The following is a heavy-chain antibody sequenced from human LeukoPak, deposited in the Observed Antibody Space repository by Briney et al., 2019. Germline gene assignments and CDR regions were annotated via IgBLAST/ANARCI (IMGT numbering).Heavy chain of an antibody. J-gene: IGHJ3*02. V-gene: IGHV1-2*06. CDR2: INPNSGGT. CDR3: ARGSGSARGGALQI. D-gene: IGHD3-10*01. CDR1: GYTFTGYY. Sequence: ASVKVSCKASGYTFTGYYIHLVRQAPGQGLEWMGRINPNSGGTNYAQKFQGRVTMTRDTSISTSYLGLSRLRYDETAAYYCARGSGSARGGALQIWGQETMVTVSS.